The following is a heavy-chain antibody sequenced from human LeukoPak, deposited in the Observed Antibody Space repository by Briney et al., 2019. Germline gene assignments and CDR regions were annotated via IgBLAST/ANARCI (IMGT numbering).Heavy chain of an antibody. Sequence: SETLSLTCAVSGGSISSSNWWSWVRQPPGKGLEWIGEIYHSGSTNYNPSLKSRVTISVDKSKNQFSLKLSSVTAADTAVYYCAGDSRYCSSTSCSTFDYWGQGTLVTVSS. CDR2: IYHSGST. V-gene: IGHV4-4*02. J-gene: IGHJ4*02. CDR3: AGDSRYCSSTSCSTFDY. CDR1: GGSISSSNW. D-gene: IGHD2-2*02.